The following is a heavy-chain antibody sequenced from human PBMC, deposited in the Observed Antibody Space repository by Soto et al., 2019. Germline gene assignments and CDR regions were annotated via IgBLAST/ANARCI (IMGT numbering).Heavy chain of an antibody. CDR1: GFTFNNVW. D-gene: IGHD3-10*01. Sequence: EVQLVESGGGLVTPGGSLRLSCVAAGFTFNNVWITWVSQPPGKGLEWVGHTKAETDGGTTDYAAPVKGRFTISRDDSKTTLFLQMSSLKTEDTGVYYCTTDPPPGLARGEGYFDYWGQGALVTVSS. CDR2: TKAETDGGTT. CDR3: TTDPPPGLARGEGYFDY. V-gene: IGHV3-15*01. J-gene: IGHJ4*02.